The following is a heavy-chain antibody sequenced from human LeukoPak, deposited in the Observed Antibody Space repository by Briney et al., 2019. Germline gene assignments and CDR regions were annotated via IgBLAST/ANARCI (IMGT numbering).Heavy chain of an antibody. V-gene: IGHV4-59*01. Sequence: SETLSLTCTVSGGSITSYHYSWIRQPPGKGLEWIGYIYYSGSTNYNPSLKSRVTISVDTSKNQFSLKLSSVTAADTAVYYCAREALERRSGYYYGMDVWGQGTTVTASS. CDR1: GGSITSYH. D-gene: IGHD1-1*01. CDR3: AREALERRSGYYYGMDV. J-gene: IGHJ6*02. CDR2: IYYSGST.